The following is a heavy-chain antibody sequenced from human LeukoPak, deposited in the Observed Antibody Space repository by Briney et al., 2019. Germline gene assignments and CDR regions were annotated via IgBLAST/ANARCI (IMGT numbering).Heavy chain of an antibody. CDR2: ISSSGSTI. D-gene: IGHD3-22*01. V-gene: IGHV3-11*01. Sequence: NTGGSLRLSCAASGFTFSDYYMSWIRQAPGKGLEWVSYISSSGSTIYYADSVRGRLTIFRDNAKNSLYLQMNSLRAEDTAVYYCARGSHYDDSSGYASGGFDYWGQGTLVTVSS. J-gene: IGHJ4*02. CDR3: ARGSHYDDSSGYASGGFDY. CDR1: GFTFSDYY.